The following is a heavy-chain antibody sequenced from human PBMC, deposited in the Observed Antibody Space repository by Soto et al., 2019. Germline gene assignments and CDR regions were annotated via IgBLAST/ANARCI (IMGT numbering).Heavy chain of an antibody. V-gene: IGHV1-69*01. CDR1: EGTFNSYA. D-gene: IGHD6-13*01. CDR2: IIPYYNTL. CDR3: ASGASRWYPYFFDS. J-gene: IGHJ4*02. Sequence: QAQVVQSGAEVRKPGSSVKLSCKASEGTFNSYAIAWVRQAPGQGLEWMGGIIPYYNTLHYPQKFQDRVTITADDSTNTVYMELGSLRSDDTAVYFCASGASRWYPYFFDSWAQGTLVTVPS.